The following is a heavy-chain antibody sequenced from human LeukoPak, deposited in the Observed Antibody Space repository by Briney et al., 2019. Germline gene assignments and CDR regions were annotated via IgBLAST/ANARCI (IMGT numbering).Heavy chain of an antibody. CDR3: ARDRRSGRFDP. V-gene: IGHV1-46*01. Sequence: ASVKVSCKASGYTFTSYYMHWVRQAPGQGLEWMGIINPSGGSTSYAQKFQGRVTMTRDMSTSTVYMELSSLRSEDTAVYYCARDRRSGRFDPWGQGTLVTVSS. CDR2: INPSGGST. D-gene: IGHD3-10*01. CDR1: GYTFTSYY. J-gene: IGHJ5*02.